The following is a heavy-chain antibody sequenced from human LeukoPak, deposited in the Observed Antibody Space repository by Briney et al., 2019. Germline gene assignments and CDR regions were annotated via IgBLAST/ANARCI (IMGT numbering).Heavy chain of an antibody. CDR1: GFTFSSYA. CDR2: ISGSGSST. J-gene: IGHJ4*02. V-gene: IGHV3-23*01. Sequence: GGSLRLSCAASGFTFSSYAMSWVRQAPGKGLEWVSAISGSGSSTYYADSVKGRFTISRDNSKNTLYLQMNSLTAEDTAVYYCEGYYYGSGSPDYWGQGTLVTVSS. CDR3: EGYYYGSGSPDY. D-gene: IGHD3-10*01.